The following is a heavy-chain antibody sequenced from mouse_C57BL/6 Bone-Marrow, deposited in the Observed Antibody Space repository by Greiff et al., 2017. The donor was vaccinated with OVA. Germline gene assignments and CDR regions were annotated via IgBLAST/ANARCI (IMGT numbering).Heavy chain of an antibody. J-gene: IGHJ2*01. CDR2: IYPGDGDT. V-gene: IGHV1-82*01. Sequence: QVQLKESGPELVKPGASVKISCKASGYAFSSSWMNWVKQRPGKGLEGIGRIYPGDGDTNYNGKFKGKATLTADKSSSAAYMQLSSLTSEDSAVYLCESFYSNLVDYWGQGTTLTVSS. CDR1: GYAFSSSW. CDR3: ESFYSNLVDY. D-gene: IGHD2-5*01.